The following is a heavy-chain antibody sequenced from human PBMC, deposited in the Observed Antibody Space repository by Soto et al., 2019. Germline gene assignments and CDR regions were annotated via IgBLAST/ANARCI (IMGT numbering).Heavy chain of an antibody. CDR3: TRDKTLPYNSGSGKGYYGRDV. V-gene: IGHV4-31*03. J-gene: IGHJ6*02. CDR2: IYYNSGST. D-gene: IGHD3-10*01. CDR1: GGSIRSGGYF. Sequence: QVQLQESGPGLVKPSQTLSLTCIVSGGSIRSGGYFWSWVRQHPGKGLEWIGNIYYNSGSTYYTPSLKSRVSISVDASKNQFSLALSSVTAADTAVYFCTRDKTLPYNSGSGKGYYGRDVWGPGTTVIVS.